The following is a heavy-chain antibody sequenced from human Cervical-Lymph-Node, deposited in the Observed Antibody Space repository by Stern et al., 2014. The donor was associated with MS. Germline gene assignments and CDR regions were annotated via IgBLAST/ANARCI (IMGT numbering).Heavy chain of an antibody. J-gene: IGHJ2*01. CDR2: IYYSGST. CDR3: ARWTRNNWYFDL. Sequence: QVQLQESGPGLVKPSQTLSLTCTVSGGSISSGGYYWSWIRQHPGKGLEXIGYIYYSGSTYYNPSLKSRVTISVDTSKNQFSLKLSSVTAADTAVYYCARWTRNNWYFDLWGRGTLVTVSS. D-gene: IGHD3/OR15-3a*01. CDR1: GGSISSGGYY. V-gene: IGHV4-31*03.